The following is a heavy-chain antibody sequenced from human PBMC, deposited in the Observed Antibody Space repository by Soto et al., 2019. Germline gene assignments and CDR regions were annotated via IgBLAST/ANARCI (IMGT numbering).Heavy chain of an antibody. CDR3: ARALIQLWPHYYYGMDV. CDR2: IYYSGNT. CDR1: AGSISSGDYY. V-gene: IGHV4-30-4*01. D-gene: IGHD5-18*01. J-gene: IGHJ6*02. Sequence: TSETLSLTCTVSAGSISSGDYYWSWIRQPPGKGLEWIGYIYYSGNTYYNPSLKSRVNILVDTSKNQFSLRVSFVTAADTAVYYCARALIQLWPHYYYGMDVWGQGTTVT.